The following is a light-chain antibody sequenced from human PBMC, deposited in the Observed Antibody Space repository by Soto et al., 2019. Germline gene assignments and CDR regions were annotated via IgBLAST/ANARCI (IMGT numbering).Light chain of an antibody. CDR3: EAWDDSLNGVV. CDR1: SSNIGSNN. Sequence: QSVLTQTPSASGTPGQRVNISCSGSSSNIGSNNVNWYQQLPGTAPKLLIYSNNQRPSGVPDRFSGSKSGTSASLAISGLQSEDEADYYCEAWDDSLNGVVFGGGTQLT. CDR2: SNN. J-gene: IGLJ2*01. V-gene: IGLV1-44*01.